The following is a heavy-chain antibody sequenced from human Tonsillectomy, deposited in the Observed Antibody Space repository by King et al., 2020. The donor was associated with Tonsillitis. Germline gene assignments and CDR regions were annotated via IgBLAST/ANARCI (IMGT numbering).Heavy chain of an antibody. J-gene: IGHJ5*02. V-gene: IGHV3-30*01. D-gene: IGHD3-9*01. Sequence: QLVQSGGGVVQPGRSLRLSCAASGFTFSSYALHWVRQAPGKGLEWLAIISYDGTNKYYADSVKGRFTISRDNSKNTLYLQMNSLRAEDTAVYYCARDLRHFDWFPIAHWGQGTLVTVSS. CDR1: GFTFSSYA. CDR3: ARDLRHFDWFPIAH. CDR2: ISYDGTNK.